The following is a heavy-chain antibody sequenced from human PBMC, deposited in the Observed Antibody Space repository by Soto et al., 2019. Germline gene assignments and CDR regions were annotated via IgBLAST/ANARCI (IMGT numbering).Heavy chain of an antibody. Sequence: PQRHSYAVAGLTFRSFGMRWIRQAQGKGLEWVACIKISSSYIYYADSVKGRFTISRDNAKNSLYLQMNSLRAEDTAVYYCARGQALPYRSSWFYHPFDYWGQAILVPGTS. J-gene: IGHJ4*02. D-gene: IGHD6-13*01. CDR1: GLTFRSFG. V-gene: IGHV3-21*01. CDR3: ARGQALPYRSSWFYHPFDY. CDR2: IKISSSYI.